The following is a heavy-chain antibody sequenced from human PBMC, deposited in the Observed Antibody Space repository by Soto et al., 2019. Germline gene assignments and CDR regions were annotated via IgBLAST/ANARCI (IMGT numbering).Heavy chain of an antibody. J-gene: IGHJ4*02. V-gene: IGHV3-30*18. CDR1: GFSFITYG. Sequence: QVQLLESGGGVVQPGRSLRLSCAASGFSFITYGMHWVRQAPGKGLEWVAVISYNGDKTFYADSVKGRFTISRDNSQSTLYLQMNSLRPEDTAVYYCAKDRIRGTSYFDYWGQGTLVTFSS. D-gene: IGHD6-6*01. CDR3: AKDRIRGTSYFDY. CDR2: ISYNGDKT.